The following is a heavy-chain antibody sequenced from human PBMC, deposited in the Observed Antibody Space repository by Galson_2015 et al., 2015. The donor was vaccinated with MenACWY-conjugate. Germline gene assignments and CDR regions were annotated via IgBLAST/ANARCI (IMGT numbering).Heavy chain of an antibody. CDR3: ARGRGIAVAPGGKYYFDY. Sequence: SVKVSCKASGYTFPGYAIHWVRQAPGQRLEWMGWINAGNGNTQYSDKFQGRVTITRDTSARTAYMELSSLRPEDTAVHCCARGRGIAVAPGGKYYFDYWGQGTLVTVSS. CDR2: INAGNGNT. J-gene: IGHJ4*02. CDR1: GYTFPGYA. V-gene: IGHV1-3*01. D-gene: IGHD6-19*01.